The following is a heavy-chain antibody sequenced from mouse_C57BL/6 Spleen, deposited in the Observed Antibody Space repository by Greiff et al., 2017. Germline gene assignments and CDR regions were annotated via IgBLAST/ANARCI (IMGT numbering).Heavy chain of an antibody. V-gene: IGHV3-6*01. D-gene: IGHD1-1*01. J-gene: IGHJ4*01. CDR2: ISYDGSN. Sequence: EVQRVESGPGLVKPSQSLSLTCSVTGYSITSGYYWNWIRQFPGNKLEWMGYISYDGSNNYNPSLKNRISITRDTSKNQFFLKLNSVTTEDTATYYCARYYGSSYYAMDYWGQGTSVTVSS. CDR3: ARYYGSSYYAMDY. CDR1: GYSITSGYY.